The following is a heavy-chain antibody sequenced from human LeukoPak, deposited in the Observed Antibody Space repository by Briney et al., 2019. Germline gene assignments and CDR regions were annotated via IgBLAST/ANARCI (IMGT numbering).Heavy chain of an antibody. Sequence: GGSLRLSCAASGFTFSSYWMSWVRQAPGKGLEWVANIKQDGSEKYYVDSVKGRFTISRDNAKNSLYLQMNSLRAEDTAVYYCARDQVAVAANYYYYGMDVWGQRTTVTVSS. CDR1: GFTFSSYW. D-gene: IGHD6-19*01. CDR3: ARDQVAVAANYYYYGMDV. V-gene: IGHV3-7*01. J-gene: IGHJ6*02. CDR2: IKQDGSEK.